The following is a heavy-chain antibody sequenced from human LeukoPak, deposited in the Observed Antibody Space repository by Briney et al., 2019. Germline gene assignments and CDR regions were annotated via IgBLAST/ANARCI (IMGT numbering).Heavy chain of an antibody. D-gene: IGHD2-15*01. CDR1: GYIFTGYY. CDR3: ARAATSIVVVVAATGDWFDP. Sequence: ASVKVSCKASGYIFTGYYMHWVRQAPRQGLEWMGWINPNSGGTNYAQKFQGRVTMTRDMSISTAYMELSRLRSDDTAVYYCARAATSIVVVVAATGDWFDPWGQGTLVTVSS. J-gene: IGHJ5*02. V-gene: IGHV1-2*02. CDR2: INPNSGGT.